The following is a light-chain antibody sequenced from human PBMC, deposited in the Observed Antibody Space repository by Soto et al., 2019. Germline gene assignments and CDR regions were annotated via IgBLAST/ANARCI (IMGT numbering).Light chain of an antibody. J-gene: IGKJ1*01. CDR3: QQYGNSFVG. CDR2: GVS. V-gene: IGKV3-15*01. Sequence: EIVMTQSPATLSVSPGERATLSCRASQSVSSKLAWFQQKPGQAPSLLIYGVSTRATGVPVRFSGSGSGTDFTLIISRLEPEDFAVYYCQQYGNSFVGFGQGTKVDIK. CDR1: QSVSSK.